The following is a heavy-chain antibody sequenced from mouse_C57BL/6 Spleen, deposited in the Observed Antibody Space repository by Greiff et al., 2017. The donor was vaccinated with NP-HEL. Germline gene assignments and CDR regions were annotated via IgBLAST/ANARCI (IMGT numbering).Heavy chain of an antibody. Sequence: EVQLVESGGDLVKPGGSLKLSCAASGFTFSSYGMSWVRQTPDKRLEWVATISSGGSYTYYPDSVKGRFTISRDNAKNTLYLQMSSLKSEDTAMYYCARPLYYDYAWFAYWGQGTLVTVSA. CDR1: GFTFSSYG. V-gene: IGHV5-6*01. CDR3: ARPLYYDYAWFAY. D-gene: IGHD2-4*01. CDR2: ISSGGSYT. J-gene: IGHJ3*01.